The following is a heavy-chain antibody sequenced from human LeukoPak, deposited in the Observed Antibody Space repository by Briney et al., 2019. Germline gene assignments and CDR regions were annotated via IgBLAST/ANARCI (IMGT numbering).Heavy chain of an antibody. CDR1: GFAFSDYG. V-gene: IGHV3-30*02. Sequence: GGSLRLSCAASGFAFSDYGMQWVRQAPGKGLEWVAFIRYDGSNKYYADSVKGRFTISRDNSKNTLYLQMNSLRAEDTAVYYCAKVRLGATRGNYFDYWGQGTLVTVSS. D-gene: IGHD1-26*01. CDR2: IRYDGSNK. CDR3: AKVRLGATRGNYFDY. J-gene: IGHJ4*02.